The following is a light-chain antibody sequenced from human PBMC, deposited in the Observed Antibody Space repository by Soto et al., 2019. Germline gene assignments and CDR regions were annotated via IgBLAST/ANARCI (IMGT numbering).Light chain of an antibody. CDR3: QQYGSSPPT. V-gene: IGKV3-20*01. J-gene: IGKJ1*01. Sequence: DIVLTQSPGTLSLSPVERATLSCRASQSVRGTSLAWYQQKPGQAPRLLIYDASSRATGIPDRSSGGGSGTDFTLTISRLEPEDFAVYYCQQYGSSPPTFGQGTKVDIK. CDR1: QSVRGTS. CDR2: DAS.